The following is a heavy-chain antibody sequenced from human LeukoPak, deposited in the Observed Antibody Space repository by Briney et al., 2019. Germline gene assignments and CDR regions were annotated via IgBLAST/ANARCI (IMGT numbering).Heavy chain of an antibody. CDR1: GGSISSYY. D-gene: IGHD2-8*01. CDR2: IYYSGST. Sequence: PSETLSLTRTVSGGSISSYYWSWIRQPPGKGLEWIGYIYYSGSTNYNPSLKSRVTISVDTSKNQFSLKLSSVTAADTAVYYCARSHCTNGVCYTKKTTYYFDYWGQGTLVTVSS. CDR3: ARSHCTNGVCYTKKTTYYFDY. V-gene: IGHV4-59*01. J-gene: IGHJ4*02.